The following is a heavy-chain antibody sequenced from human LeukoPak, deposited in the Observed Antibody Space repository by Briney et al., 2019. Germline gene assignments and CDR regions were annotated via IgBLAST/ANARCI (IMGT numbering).Heavy chain of an antibody. Sequence: SETLSLTCAVSGGSISSGGYSWSWIRQPPGKGLEWIGYIYHSGSTYYNPSLKSRVTISVDRSKNQFSLKLSSVTAADTAVYYCARGKGYSGYDFAFDIWGQGIMVTVSS. D-gene: IGHD5-12*01. V-gene: IGHV4-30-2*01. CDR1: GGSISSGGYS. J-gene: IGHJ3*02. CDR2: IYHSGST. CDR3: ARGKGYSGYDFAFDI.